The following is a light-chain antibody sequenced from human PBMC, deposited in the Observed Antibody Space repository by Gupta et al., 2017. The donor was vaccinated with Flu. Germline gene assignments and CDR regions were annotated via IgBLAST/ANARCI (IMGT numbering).Light chain of an antibody. CDR3: SSCKSSSNLV. V-gene: IGLV2-14*01. CDR2: GVT. J-gene: IGLJ2*01. CDR1: SSDIGSYNY. Sequence: QSALTQPASVSGSPGQSMTISCTGTSSDIGSYNYVSWYQQHPGQAPKLLIYGVTNRPAGVSNRFSASKSGDTASLTISGLQAEDEADYYCSSCKSSSNLVFGGGTKLTVL.